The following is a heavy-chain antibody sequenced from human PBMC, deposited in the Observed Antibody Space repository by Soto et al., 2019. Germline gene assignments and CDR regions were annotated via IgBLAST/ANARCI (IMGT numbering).Heavy chain of an antibody. J-gene: IGHJ3*02. CDR3: ARSSGNYDNAFDI. D-gene: IGHD1-26*01. V-gene: IGHV1-3*04. CDR1: GYTFTTYA. CDR2: ISTDNGNT. Sequence: QVQLVQSGAEVKKPGASVRVSCKPSGYTFTTYAMHWVRQAPGQRLERMGWISTDNGNTKYSQKFPGRVTITRDTSASIAYMELSSLRSEDTAVYYCARSSGNYDNAFDIWGQGTMVSVS.